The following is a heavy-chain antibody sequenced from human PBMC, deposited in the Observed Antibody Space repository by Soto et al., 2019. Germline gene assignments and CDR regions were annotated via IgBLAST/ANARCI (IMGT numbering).Heavy chain of an antibody. CDR2: ISPDGRTT. V-gene: IGHV3-74*01. Sequence: VGSLRLSCASSVFSFSHYWMHWVRQSPGKGLVWVSRISPDGRTTTYADSVKGRFTISRDNAKSTLYLQMNSLTVEDGAVYYCADSWLPTRYWGPGTLVTVSS. CDR1: VFSFSHYW. CDR3: ADSWLPTRY. J-gene: IGHJ4*02. D-gene: IGHD5-12*01.